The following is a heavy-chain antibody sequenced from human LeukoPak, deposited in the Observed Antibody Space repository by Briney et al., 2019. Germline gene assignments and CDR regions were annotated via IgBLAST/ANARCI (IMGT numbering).Heavy chain of an antibody. D-gene: IGHD5-12*01. CDR1: GFAFSSYA. J-gene: IGHJ4*02. CDR3: ATDPRGYSGL. Sequence: GGSLRPSCAASGFAFSSYALSWVRQAPGKGLEWVSAISGSGGSTYYADSVKGRFTISRDNSKNTLYLQMNSLRAEDTAVYYCATDPRGYSGLWGQGTLVTVSS. CDR2: ISGSGGST. V-gene: IGHV3-23*01.